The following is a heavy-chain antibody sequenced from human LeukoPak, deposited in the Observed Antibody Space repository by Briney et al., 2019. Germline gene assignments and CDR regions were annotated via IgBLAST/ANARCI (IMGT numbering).Heavy chain of an antibody. CDR2: IRGSGGST. V-gene: IGHV3-23*01. CDR3: AKARRRVEMATIGDYYYYMDV. Sequence: PGGSLRLSCAASGFTFSSYAMSWVRQAPGKGLEWVSAIRGSGGSTYYADSVKGRFTISRDNSKNTLYLQMNSLRAEDTAVYYCAKARRRVEMATIGDYYYYMDVWGKGTTVTVSS. D-gene: IGHD5-24*01. J-gene: IGHJ6*03. CDR1: GFTFSSYA.